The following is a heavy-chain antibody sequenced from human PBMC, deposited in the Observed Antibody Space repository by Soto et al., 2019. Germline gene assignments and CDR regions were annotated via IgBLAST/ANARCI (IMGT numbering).Heavy chain of an antibody. V-gene: IGHV3-30*03. CDR3: VTMIVVVN. D-gene: IGHD3-22*01. CDR1: GFTFSSYG. CDR2: ISYDGSNK. J-gene: IGHJ3*01. Sequence: QVQLVESGGGVVQPGRSLRLSCAASGFTFSSYGMHWVRQAPGKGLEWVAVISYDGSNKYYADSVKGRFTISRDNSKNTLYLQKNSLRAEDNAGYYCVTMIVVVNWGQGTMVTVSS.